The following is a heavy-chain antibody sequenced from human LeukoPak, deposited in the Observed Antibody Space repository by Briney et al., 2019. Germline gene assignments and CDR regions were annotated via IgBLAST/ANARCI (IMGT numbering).Heavy chain of an antibody. CDR1: GFTFSSYG. D-gene: IGHD3-10*01. CDR2: IWYDGMNK. V-gene: IGHV3-33*01. J-gene: IGHJ3*02. Sequence: GRSLRLSCAASGFTFSSYGMHWVRQAPGKGLEWVAVIWYDGMNKYYADSVRGRFTISRDNAKNSLYLQMNSLRAEDTAVYYCARARIRGSDAFDIWGQGTMVTVSS. CDR3: ARARIRGSDAFDI.